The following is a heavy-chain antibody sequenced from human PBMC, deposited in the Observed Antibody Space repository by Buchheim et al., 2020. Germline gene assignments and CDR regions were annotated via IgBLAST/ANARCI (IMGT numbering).Heavy chain of an antibody. V-gene: IGHV4-59*08. Sequence: QVQLQESGPGLVKPSETLSLTCTVSGGSISSYYWSWIRQPPGKGLEWIGYIYYSGSTNYNPSLKSRVTISVDTSKNQFPLKLSSVTAADTAVYYCARLVADDYYYYGMDVWGQGTT. J-gene: IGHJ6*02. D-gene: IGHD2-15*01. CDR1: GGSISSYY. CDR2: IYYSGST. CDR3: ARLVADDYYYYGMDV.